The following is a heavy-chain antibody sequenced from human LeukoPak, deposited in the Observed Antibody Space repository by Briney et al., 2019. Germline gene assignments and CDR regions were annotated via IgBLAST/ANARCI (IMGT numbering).Heavy chain of an antibody. J-gene: IGHJ4*02. Sequence: SETLSLTCAVSGGSISSNQWSWIRRPPGKGLEWIGNVYHSGNTNYNPSLKSRVTISVDTSKNQFSLKLSSVTAADTAVYYCARGFSMVVHLFDYWGQGTLVTVSS. V-gene: IGHV4-59*12. D-gene: IGHD2-15*01. CDR1: GGSISSNQ. CDR3: ARGFSMVVHLFDY. CDR2: VYHSGNT.